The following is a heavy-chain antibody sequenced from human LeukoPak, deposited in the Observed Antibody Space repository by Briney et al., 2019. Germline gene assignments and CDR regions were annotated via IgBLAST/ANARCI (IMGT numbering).Heavy chain of an antibody. CDR1: GGPISIYY. J-gene: IGHJ4*02. CDR2: IYTSGST. Sequence: SETLSLTCTVSGGPISIYYWSWIRQPAGKGLEWIGRIYTSGSTNYNPYLTSRVTMSVDTSKNQFSLKLTSVTAADTAVHYCARETYYYGSGSYPFDYWGQGTLVTVSS. D-gene: IGHD3-10*01. CDR3: ARETYYYGSGSYPFDY. V-gene: IGHV4-4*07.